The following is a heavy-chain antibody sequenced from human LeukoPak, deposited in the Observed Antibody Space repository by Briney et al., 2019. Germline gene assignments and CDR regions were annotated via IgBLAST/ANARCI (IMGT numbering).Heavy chain of an antibody. CDR3: ARDPDSGAYSEGYYYYYMDV. V-gene: IGHV3-21*01. J-gene: IGHJ6*03. D-gene: IGHD1-26*01. CDR2: ITSTSSYK. CDR1: GFTFRNYN. Sequence: PGGSLRLSCAAPGFTFRNYNMNWVRQAPGKGLEWSSSITSTSSYKFYADSVKGRFTISRDNAQNSLYLQMNSLRAEDTAVYYCARDPDSGAYSEGYYYYYMDVWGTGTTVTVSS.